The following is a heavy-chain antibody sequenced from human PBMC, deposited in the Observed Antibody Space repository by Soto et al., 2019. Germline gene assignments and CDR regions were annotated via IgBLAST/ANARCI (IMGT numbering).Heavy chain of an antibody. Sequence: EVQLVESGGGLVQPGGSLRLSCAASGFTFSSYSMNWVRQAPGKGLEWVSYISSSSSTIYYEDSVKGRLTISRDNAKNSLYLQMNSLRDEDTAVYYCARDFGSGWYLLYYYYGMDVWGQGTTVTVSS. J-gene: IGHJ6*02. CDR2: ISSSSSTI. V-gene: IGHV3-48*02. CDR3: ARDFGSGWYLLYYYYGMDV. D-gene: IGHD6-19*01. CDR1: GFTFSSYS.